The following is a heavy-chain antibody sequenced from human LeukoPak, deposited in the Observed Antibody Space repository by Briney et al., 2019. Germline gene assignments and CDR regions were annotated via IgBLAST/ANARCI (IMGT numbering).Heavy chain of an antibody. Sequence: SETLSLTCTVSGGSISGYYWSWIRHPPGKGLEWIGYVYTSGSTNYNPSLKSRLTISVDTSKNQFSLKLSSVTAADTAVYYCARPWGVWGKGTTVTVSS. V-gene: IGHV4-4*09. CDR2: VYTSGST. J-gene: IGHJ6*04. CDR1: GGSISGYY. D-gene: IGHD1-26*01. CDR3: ARPWGV.